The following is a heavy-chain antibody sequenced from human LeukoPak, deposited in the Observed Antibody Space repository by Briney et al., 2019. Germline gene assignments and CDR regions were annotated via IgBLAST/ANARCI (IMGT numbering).Heavy chain of an antibody. D-gene: IGHD3-22*01. CDR3: ARDRLLYYYDSGPTGHFQH. J-gene: IGHJ1*01. CDR2: IKQDGSEK. CDR1: GFTFGSYS. V-gene: IGHV3-7*01. Sequence: GGSLRLSCAASGFTFGSYSMNWVRQAPGKGLEWVANIKQDGSEKYYVDSVKGRFTISRDNAKNSLYLQMSSLRADDTAVYYCARDRLLYYYDSGPTGHFQHWGQGTLVTV.